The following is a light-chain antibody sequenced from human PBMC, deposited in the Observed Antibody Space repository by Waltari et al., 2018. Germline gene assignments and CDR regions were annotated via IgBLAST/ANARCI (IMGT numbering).Light chain of an antibody. CDR1: QSVSSGY. Sequence: EIVLTQSPGTLSLSPGERATLSCRASQSVSSGYLAWYQQKPGQAPRRRIYGASSRATGIPDRFSGSGSGTDFTLTISRLEPEDFAVYYCQQYGSSPWTFGQGTKLEIK. V-gene: IGKV3-20*01. J-gene: IGKJ2*02. CDR3: QQYGSSPWT. CDR2: GAS.